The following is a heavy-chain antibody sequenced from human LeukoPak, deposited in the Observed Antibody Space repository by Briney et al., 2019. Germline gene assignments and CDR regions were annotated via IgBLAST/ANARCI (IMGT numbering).Heavy chain of an antibody. CDR3: AKDALRAVPYYFDY. CDR2: ISGSGYSA. CDR1: GFTFSSYG. D-gene: IGHD3-10*01. J-gene: IGHJ4*02. Sequence: GGSLRLSCAVSGFTFSSYGMSWVRQAPGKGLEWVSAISGSGYSAYYADSVKGRFTISRDNSKNTLFLQMNSLRAEDTAVYYCAKDALRAVPYYFDYWGQGTLVTVSS. V-gene: IGHV3-23*01.